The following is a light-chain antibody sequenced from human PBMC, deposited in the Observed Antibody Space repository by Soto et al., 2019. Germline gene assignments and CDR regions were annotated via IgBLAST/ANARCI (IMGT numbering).Light chain of an antibody. CDR1: ETISDS. J-gene: IGKJ1*01. CDR2: KAS. Sequence: DIQMTQSPSALSASVGDKVIINCRASETISDSLAWYQQKPGKPPKELIHKASILQNEVPSRFRGSGFGTEFSLTITSLQPEDFGTYYCQQYKSSVWTFGQGTKVEVK. CDR3: QQYKSSVWT. V-gene: IGKV1-5*03.